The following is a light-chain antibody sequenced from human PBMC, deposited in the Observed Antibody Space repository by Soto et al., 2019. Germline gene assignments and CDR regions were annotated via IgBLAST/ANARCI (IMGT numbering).Light chain of an antibody. J-gene: IGKJ4*01. CDR2: DAS. V-gene: IGKV1-33*01. CDR1: QNIFNY. Sequence: DVQLTQSPSTLPASVGDRVAITCQATQNIFNYLNWFQQRPWKTPQLLISDASHLEPGVPSRFSGQRSGTDFTLIISDQQPEDFATDVGQQYEDLPLTFGGGTRVEV. CDR3: QQYEDLPLT.